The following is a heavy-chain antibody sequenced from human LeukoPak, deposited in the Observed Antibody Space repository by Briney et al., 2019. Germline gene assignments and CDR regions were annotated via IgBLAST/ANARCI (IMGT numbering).Heavy chain of an antibody. D-gene: IGHD3-22*01. CDR2: IWYEGSNK. CDR3: ARVLQDYYDSSGYFWFDH. Sequence: SGGALRLSCAASGFTFSSYGMHWVRQAPGKGLEWVAVIWYEGSNKYYADSVKGRFTISRDNSKNTLYLQMNSLRAEDTAVYYCARVLQDYYDSSGYFWFDHWGQGTLVTVSS. V-gene: IGHV3-33*01. J-gene: IGHJ5*02. CDR1: GFTFSSYG.